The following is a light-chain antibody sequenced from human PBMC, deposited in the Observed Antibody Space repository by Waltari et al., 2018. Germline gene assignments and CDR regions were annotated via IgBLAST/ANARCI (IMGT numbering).Light chain of an antibody. CDR3: QQYNNWT. CDR2: YAS. J-gene: IGKJ1*01. Sequence: EIVMTQSPATLSVSPGERATLSCRASQSVSSNVAWYQQKPVQAPRLLIFYASTRATGIPARFSGSGSGTEFTLTISSLQSEDFAVYYCQQYNNWTFGQGTKVEIK. V-gene: IGKV3-15*01. CDR1: QSVSSN.